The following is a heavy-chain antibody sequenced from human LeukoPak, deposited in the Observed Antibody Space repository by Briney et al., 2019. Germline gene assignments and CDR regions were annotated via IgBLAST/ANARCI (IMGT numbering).Heavy chain of an antibody. CDR1: GYTFTTYY. J-gene: IGHJ3*02. CDR2: INPSGGST. V-gene: IGHV1-46*03. D-gene: IGHD3-22*01. Sequence: ASVKVPCKASGYTFTTYYMHWVRQAPGQGLEWMGIINPSGGSTTYAQKFQGRVTMTRDTSTSTVYMELSSLRSEDTAVYYCASPSSYYYDSSDSRAFDIWGQGTMVTASS. CDR3: ASPSSYYYDSSDSRAFDI.